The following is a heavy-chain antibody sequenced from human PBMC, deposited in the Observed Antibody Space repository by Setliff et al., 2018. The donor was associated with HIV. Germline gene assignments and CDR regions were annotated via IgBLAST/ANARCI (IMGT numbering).Heavy chain of an antibody. Sequence: ASVKVSCKASGYPFTGYYLHWVRQAPGQGLEWMGWINPNSGGTNYAQKFQGRVTMTRDTSITTAYMDLSRLASDDTAVYYCAKGYFFDSNRHPGGPAFDVWGQGTMVTVSS. CDR3: AKGYFFDSNRHPGGPAFDV. CDR1: GYPFTGYY. V-gene: IGHV1-2*02. CDR2: INPNSGGT. D-gene: IGHD3-22*01. J-gene: IGHJ3*01.